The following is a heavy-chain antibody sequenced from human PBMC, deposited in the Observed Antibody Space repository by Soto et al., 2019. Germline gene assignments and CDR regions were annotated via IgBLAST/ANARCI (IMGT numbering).Heavy chain of an antibody. CDR1: GFTFDDYA. CDR3: AKGGIYYYYYMDV. V-gene: IGHV3-9*01. D-gene: IGHD3-10*01. J-gene: IGHJ6*03. Sequence: EVQLVESGGGLVQPGRSLRLSCAASGFTFDDYAMHWVRQAPGKGLEWVSGISWNSGSIGYADSVKGRFTISRDNAKNSLYLQMNSLRAEDTALYDCAKGGIYYYYYMDVWGKGTTVTVSS. CDR2: ISWNSGSI.